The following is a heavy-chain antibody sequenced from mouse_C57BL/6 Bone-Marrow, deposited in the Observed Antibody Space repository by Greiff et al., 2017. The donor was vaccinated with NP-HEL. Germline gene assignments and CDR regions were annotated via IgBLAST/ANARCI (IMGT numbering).Heavy chain of an antibody. J-gene: IGHJ4*01. CDR3: ARRGSSYLYAMDY. CDR2: IDPSDSYT. CDR1: GYTFTSYW. V-gene: IGHV1-59*01. Sequence: VQLQQPGAELVRPGTSVKLSCKASGYTFTSYWMHWVKQRPGQGLEWIGVIDPSDSYTNYNQKFKGKATLTVDTSSSTAYMQLSSLTSEDSAVYYCARRGSSYLYAMDYWGQGTSVTVSS. D-gene: IGHD1-1*01.